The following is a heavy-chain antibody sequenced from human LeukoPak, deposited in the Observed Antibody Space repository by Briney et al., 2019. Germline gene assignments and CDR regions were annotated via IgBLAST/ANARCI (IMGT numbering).Heavy chain of an antibody. Sequence: GGSLRLSRAASGFTVSSNYMSWVRQAPGKGLEWVSVIYSGGSTYYADSVKGRFTISRDNSKNTLYLQMNSLRAEDTAVYYCARDHRTPANYGMDVCGQGTTVTVSS. V-gene: IGHV3-66*01. CDR2: IYSGGST. CDR3: ARDHRTPANYGMDV. CDR1: GFTVSSNY. D-gene: IGHD1-7*01. J-gene: IGHJ6*02.